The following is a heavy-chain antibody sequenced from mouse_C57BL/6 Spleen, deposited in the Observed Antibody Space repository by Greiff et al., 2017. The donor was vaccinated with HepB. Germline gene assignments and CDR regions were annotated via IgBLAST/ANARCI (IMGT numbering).Heavy chain of an antibody. CDR1: GFNIKDYY. D-gene: IGHD2-4*01. V-gene: IGHV14-2*01. J-gene: IGHJ3*01. CDR3: ARVYNDYDPPFAY. Sequence: VRLQQSGAELVKPGASVKLSCTASGFNIKDYYMHWVKQRTEQGLEWIGRIDPEDGETKYAPKYQGKATITADTSSNTAYLQLSSLTSEDTAVYYCARVYNDYDPPFAYWGQGTLVTVSA. CDR2: IDPEDGET.